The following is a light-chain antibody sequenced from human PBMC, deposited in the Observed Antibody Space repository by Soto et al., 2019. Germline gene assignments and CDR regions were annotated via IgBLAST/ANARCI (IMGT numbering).Light chain of an antibody. J-gene: IGLJ2*01. CDR2: GNS. Sequence: QSVLTQPPSVSGAPGQRVTISCTGSSSNIGGGYDVHWYQQLPGTAPKLLVYGNSNRPSGVPDRFSGSKSGTSASLAITGLQAEDEADYYCQSYDSSLSGGDVVFGGGTKVTVL. CDR1: SSNIGGGYD. CDR3: QSYDSSLSGGDVV. V-gene: IGLV1-40*01.